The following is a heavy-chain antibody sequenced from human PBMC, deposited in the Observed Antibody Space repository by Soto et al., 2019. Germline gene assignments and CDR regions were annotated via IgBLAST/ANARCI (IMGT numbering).Heavy chain of an antibody. CDR3: AWDFAYFDA. CDR2: VYPPGRT. D-gene: IGHD3-3*01. J-gene: IGHJ4*02. V-gene: IGHV4-61*01. Sequence: QVQLQESGPGLVKPSETLSLTCTVSGGSFKSGSYSWSWIRQPRGKGLEWIGYVYPPGRTSYNPAPKSRVSILMDTSKNQFTLNLDSVTTADTAVYLCAWDFAYFDAWGQGTHVTVPS. CDR1: GGSFKSGSYS.